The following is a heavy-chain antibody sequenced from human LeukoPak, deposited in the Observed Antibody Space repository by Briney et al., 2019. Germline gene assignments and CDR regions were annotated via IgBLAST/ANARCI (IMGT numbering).Heavy chain of an antibody. D-gene: IGHD5-24*01. CDR3: AREGRDGYTKYYFDY. CDR2: IWYDGSNK. Sequence: GGSLRLSCAASGFTFSSYGMHWVRQAPGKGLEWVAVIWYDGSNKHYADSVKGRFTISRDNSKNTLYLQMNSLRAEDTAVYYCAREGRDGYTKYYFDYWGQGTLVTVSS. J-gene: IGHJ4*02. V-gene: IGHV3-33*01. CDR1: GFTFSSYG.